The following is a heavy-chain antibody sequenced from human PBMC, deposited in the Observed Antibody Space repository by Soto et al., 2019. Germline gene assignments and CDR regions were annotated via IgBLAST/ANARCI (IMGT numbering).Heavy chain of an antibody. D-gene: IGHD1-26*01. Sequence: VQMVQSGAEVKEPGSSVKVSCTNSGDTFSHYVMSWVRQAPGQGLEWMGSLAPISGSPNYAERFEGRLTISADAATSTMYMELRSLEYDDTAVYYCARIGVGSRRWGQGTMVTVSS. CDR2: LAPISGSP. V-gene: IGHV1-69*18. J-gene: IGHJ3*01. CDR1: GDTFSHYV. CDR3: ARIGVGSRR.